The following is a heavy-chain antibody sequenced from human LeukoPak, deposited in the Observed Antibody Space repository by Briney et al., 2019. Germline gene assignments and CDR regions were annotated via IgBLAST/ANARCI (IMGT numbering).Heavy chain of an antibody. D-gene: IGHD3-9*01. CDR2: IDPSDSYT. CDR1: GYSFTSYW. J-gene: IGHJ4*02. CDR3: ARGLTGYSWDY. V-gene: IGHV5-10-1*01. Sequence: GESLKISCQGSGYSFTSYWISWVRQMPGKGLEWMGRIDPSDSYTSYSPSFQGHVTISVDTSISTAYLQWSSLKASDTAMYYCARGLTGYSWDYWGQGTLVTVSS.